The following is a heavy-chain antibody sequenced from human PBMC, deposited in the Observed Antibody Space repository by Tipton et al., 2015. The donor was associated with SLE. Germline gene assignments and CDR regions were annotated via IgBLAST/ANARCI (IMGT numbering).Heavy chain of an antibody. D-gene: IGHD6-13*01. CDR3: ARDSGIGAFDI. V-gene: IGHV4-39*07. CDR1: GGSLRSSCSY. CDR2: IYYSGRN. J-gene: IGHJ3*02. Sequence: TLSLTCTVSGGSLRSSCSYWGWIRQTPGTGLEWIGGIYYSGRNYYNPSLKSRVTISVDTSKNQFSLKLSSVTAADTSVYYCARDSGIGAFDIWGQGTMATVPS.